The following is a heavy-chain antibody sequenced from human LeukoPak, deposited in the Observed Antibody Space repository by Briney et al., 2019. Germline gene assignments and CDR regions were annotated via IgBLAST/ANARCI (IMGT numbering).Heavy chain of an antibody. Sequence: GGSLRLSCRASGFTFRNAWMSWVRQAPGKGLEWGGRIRSETDDGTTDYAAPVKGRVTISRDDSKNTLYLQMHSLNTEDTAVYYCATNVLRWELFDYWGQGTLVTVSS. J-gene: IGHJ4*02. V-gene: IGHV3-15*01. D-gene: IGHD1-26*01. CDR3: ATNVLRWELFDY. CDR1: GFTFRNAW. CDR2: IRSETDDGTT.